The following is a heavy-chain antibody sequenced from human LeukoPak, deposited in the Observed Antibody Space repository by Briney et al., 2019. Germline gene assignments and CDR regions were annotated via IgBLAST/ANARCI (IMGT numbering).Heavy chain of an antibody. Sequence: GGSLRLSCAASGFTFSSYSMNWVRQAPGKGLEWVSYISSSSSSTIYYADSVKGRFTISRDNAKNSLYLQMNSLRAEDTAVYYCARESTRPFDYWGQGTLVTVSS. CDR2: ISSSSSSTI. CDR3: ARESTRPFDY. V-gene: IGHV3-48*01. CDR1: GFTFSSYS. J-gene: IGHJ4*02.